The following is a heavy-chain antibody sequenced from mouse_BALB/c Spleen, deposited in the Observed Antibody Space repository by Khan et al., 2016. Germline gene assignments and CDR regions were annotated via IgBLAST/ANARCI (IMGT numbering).Heavy chain of an antibody. V-gene: IGHV1S34*01. D-gene: IGHD4-1*01. J-gene: IGHJ2*01. CDR2: ISFYNGAT. CDR3: ARGILGRGFGY. CDR1: GYSFTGYY. Sequence: LVKTGASVKISCKASGYSFTGYYIHWVKQSHGESLEWIGSISFYNGATSYNQKFKDKATFTVDTSSSTASMQFNSLTSEDSAVYYCARGILGRGFGYWGQGTTLTVSS.